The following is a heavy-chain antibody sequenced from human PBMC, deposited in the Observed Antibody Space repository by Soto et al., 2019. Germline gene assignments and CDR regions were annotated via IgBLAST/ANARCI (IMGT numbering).Heavy chain of an antibody. V-gene: IGHV1-3*01. D-gene: IGHD3-10*01. CDR3: ARSSLLWFGEFQYYFDY. J-gene: IGHJ4*02. CDR2: INAGNGNT. CDR1: GYTFTSYA. Sequence: ASVKVSCKASGYTFTSYAMHWVRQAPGQRLEWMGWINAGNGNTKYSQKFQGRVTITRDTSASTAYMELSSLRSEDTAVYYCARSSLLWFGEFQYYFDYWGQGTLVTVSS.